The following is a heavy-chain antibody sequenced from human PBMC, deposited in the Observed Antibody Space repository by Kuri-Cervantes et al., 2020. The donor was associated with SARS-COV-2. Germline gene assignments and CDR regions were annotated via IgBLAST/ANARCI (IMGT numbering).Heavy chain of an antibody. D-gene: IGHD6-19*01. CDR2: ISWNSGSI. CDR3: AKGLRRLVYDAFDI. V-gene: IGHV3-9*03. CDR1: GFTFDDYA. Sequence: SLKISCAASGFTFDDYAMHWVRQAPGKGLEWVSGISWNSGSIGYADSVKGRFTISRDNAKNSLYLQMNSLRAEDMALYYCAKGLRRLVYDAFDIWGQGTMGTVSS. J-gene: IGHJ3*02.